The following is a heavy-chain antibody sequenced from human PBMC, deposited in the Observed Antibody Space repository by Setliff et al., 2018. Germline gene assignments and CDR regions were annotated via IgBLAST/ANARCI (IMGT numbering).Heavy chain of an antibody. D-gene: IGHD2-15*01. Sequence: PSETLSLTCTVSGDSISGDYWSWIRQPPGKGLEWIGFIHYSGSTNYNPSLKSRATISLDTPKNQFSLRLSSVTAADTAVYYCARTRYGLGGRPYWGQGTLVTVSS. J-gene: IGHJ4*02. CDR1: GDSISGDY. CDR2: IHYSGST. V-gene: IGHV4-59*01. CDR3: ARTRYGLGGRPY.